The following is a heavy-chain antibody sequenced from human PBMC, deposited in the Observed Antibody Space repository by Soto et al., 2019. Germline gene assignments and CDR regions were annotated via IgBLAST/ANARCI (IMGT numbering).Heavy chain of an antibody. V-gene: IGHV3-66*04. Sequence: EVQLVESGGGLVQPGGSLRLSCAASGFSVSSNYMYWVRQAPGKGLECVSLIYSGGSTDHADSVKDRFTISRDNSKNTLYLQMNNLRVEYTAVYYCARRHYYGSDWGQGTLVTVSS. CDR2: IYSGGST. CDR3: ARRHYYGSD. D-gene: IGHD3-10*01. CDR1: GFSVSSNY. J-gene: IGHJ4*02.